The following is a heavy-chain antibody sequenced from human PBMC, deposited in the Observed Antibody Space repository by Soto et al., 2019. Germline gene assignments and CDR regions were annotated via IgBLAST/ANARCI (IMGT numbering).Heavy chain of an antibody. CDR3: AKVDCSSTSCYTFDY. Sequence: EVQLVESGGGLVQPGRSLRLSCAASGFTFDDYAMHWVRQAPGKGLEWVSGISWNSGSIGYADSVKGRFTISRDNAKNSLYLQMNSLRAEDTALYYCAKVDCSSTSCYTFDYWGQGTLVTVSS. CDR1: GFTFDDYA. J-gene: IGHJ4*02. CDR2: ISWNSGSI. D-gene: IGHD2-2*01. V-gene: IGHV3-9*01.